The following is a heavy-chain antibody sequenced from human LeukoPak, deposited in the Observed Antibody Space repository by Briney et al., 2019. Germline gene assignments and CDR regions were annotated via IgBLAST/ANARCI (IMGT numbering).Heavy chain of an antibody. V-gene: IGHV3-30*19. Sequence: GGSLRLSCAASGFTFSSYGMHWVRQAPGKGLEWVAVISYDGSNKYYVDSVKGRFTISRDNSKNTLYLQMNSLRAEDTAVYYCARGPMIVVDAEHTFDYWGQGTLVTVSS. CDR1: GFTFSSYG. D-gene: IGHD3-22*01. CDR2: ISYDGSNK. J-gene: IGHJ4*02. CDR3: ARGPMIVVDAEHTFDY.